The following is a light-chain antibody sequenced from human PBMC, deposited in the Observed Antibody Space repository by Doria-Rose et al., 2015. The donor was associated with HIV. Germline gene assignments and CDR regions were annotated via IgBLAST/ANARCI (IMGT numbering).Light chain of an antibody. CDR1: QSIDTY. CDR3: QQSYSTPYT. Sequence: DIRVTQSPPSLSATVGDRVTITCRSSQSIDTYLNWYQQKPGEAPKVLIYAASTLHSGVPLRFSGSGSGTDFTFTIASLQPEDFAVYHCQQSYSTPYTFGQGTKPEIK. J-gene: IGKJ2*01. V-gene: IGKV1-39*01. CDR2: AAS.